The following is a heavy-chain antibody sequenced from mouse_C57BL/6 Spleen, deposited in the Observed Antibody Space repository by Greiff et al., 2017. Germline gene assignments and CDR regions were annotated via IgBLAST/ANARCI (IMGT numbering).Heavy chain of an antibody. J-gene: IGHJ2*01. CDR3: ARFSNYLDY. D-gene: IGHD2-5*01. V-gene: IGHV1-69*01. Sequence: QVQLQQPGAELVMPGASVKLSCKASGYTFTSYWMHWVKQRPGQGLEWIGEIDPSDSYTNYNQKFKGKSTLTVDKSSSTAYMQLRSLTSEDSAVYYCARFSNYLDYGGQGTTLTVSS. CDR2: IDPSDSYT. CDR1: GYTFTSYW.